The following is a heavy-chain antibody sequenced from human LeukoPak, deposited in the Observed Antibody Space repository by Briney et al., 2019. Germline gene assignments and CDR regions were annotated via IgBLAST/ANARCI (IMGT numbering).Heavy chain of an antibody. V-gene: IGHV3-7*01. CDR1: GFTFSSSW. CDR2: MKPDGSEK. CDR3: ARGRGCDF. Sequence: GGSLRLSCAASGFTFSSSWMSWVRQAPGKGLEWVANMKPDGSEKYYVDSVKGRFTISRDNARNSLYLEMKSLRAEDPALYYCARGRGCDFWGQGTLVTVSS. D-gene: IGHD6-19*01. J-gene: IGHJ4*02.